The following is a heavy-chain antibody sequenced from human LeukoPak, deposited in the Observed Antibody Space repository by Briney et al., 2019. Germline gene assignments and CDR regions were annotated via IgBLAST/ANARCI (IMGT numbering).Heavy chain of an antibody. J-gene: IGHJ4*02. CDR1: GFTFSNYW. Sequence: PGGTLRLSCAASGFTFSNYWVHWVRHPPAKGLEWVSRISSDGSFTSYADSVKGRFTISRDNAKNTLYLQMSSLRAEDTAVYYCATFLCDWNHDYWGQGTLVTVSS. CDR2: ISSDGSFT. V-gene: IGHV3-74*01. D-gene: IGHD1-14*01. CDR3: ATFLCDWNHDY.